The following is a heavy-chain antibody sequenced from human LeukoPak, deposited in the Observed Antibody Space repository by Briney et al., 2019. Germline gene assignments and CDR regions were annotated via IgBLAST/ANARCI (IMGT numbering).Heavy chain of an antibody. CDR2: ISGGGTTI. V-gene: IGHV3-48*03. Sequence: PGGSLRLSCAASGFTFSSFEMNWVRQTPGKGREWVSFISGGGTTIYYADSVKGRFTISRDNAKKSLYLQMNSLRAEDTAVYYCASLDAGSGSWLMGENWSDPWGQGALVTVSS. D-gene: IGHD3-10*01. CDR3: ASLDAGSGSWLMGENWSDP. J-gene: IGHJ5*02. CDR1: GFTFSSFE.